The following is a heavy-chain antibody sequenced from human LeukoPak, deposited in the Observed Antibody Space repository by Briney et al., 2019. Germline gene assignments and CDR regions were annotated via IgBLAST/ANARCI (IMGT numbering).Heavy chain of an antibody. J-gene: IGHJ6*02. Sequence: SETLSLTCAVYGGSFSGYYWSWIRQPPGKGLERIGEINHSGSTNYNPSLKSRVTISVDTSKNQFSLKLSSVTAADTAVYYWAGDYGDYYGSLYYYYGVDVWGQGTTVTVSS. D-gene: IGHD4-17*01. CDR1: GGSFSGYY. CDR2: INHSGST. CDR3: AGDYGDYYGSLYYYYGVDV. V-gene: IGHV4-34*01.